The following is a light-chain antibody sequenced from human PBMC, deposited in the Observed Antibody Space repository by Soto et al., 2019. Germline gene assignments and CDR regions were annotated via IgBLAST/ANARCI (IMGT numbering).Light chain of an antibody. V-gene: IGLV2-23*01. Sequence: QSALTQPASVSGSPGQSITISCTGTSSDVGNYNLVSWYQQHPGKAPKLMIYEGTKRPSGVSNRFSGSKSGDTASLTISGLQAEDEADYYCCSYAGSSFYVSGTGTKVPVL. J-gene: IGLJ1*01. CDR2: EGT. CDR1: SSDVGNYNL. CDR3: CSYAGSSFYV.